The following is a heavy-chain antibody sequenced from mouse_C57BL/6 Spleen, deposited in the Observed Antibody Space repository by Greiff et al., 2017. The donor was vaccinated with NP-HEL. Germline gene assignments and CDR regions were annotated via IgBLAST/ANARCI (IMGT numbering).Heavy chain of an antibody. V-gene: IGHV1-42*01. Sequence: EVQLQQSGPELVKPGASVKISCKASGYSFTGYYMNWVKQSPEKSLEWIGEINPSTGGTTYNQKFKAKATLTVDKSSSTAYMQLKSLTSEDSAVYYCARTTWDPLYAMDYWGQGTSVTVSS. CDR3: ARTTWDPLYAMDY. J-gene: IGHJ4*01. CDR1: GYSFTGYY. D-gene: IGHD4-1*01. CDR2: INPSTGGT.